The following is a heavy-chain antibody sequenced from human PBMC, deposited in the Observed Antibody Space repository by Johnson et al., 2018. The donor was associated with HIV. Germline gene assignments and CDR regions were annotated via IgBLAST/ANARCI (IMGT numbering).Heavy chain of an antibody. CDR3: ARVITEGGTRWAFDI. CDR2: IWFDGSIQ. D-gene: IGHD6-13*01. CDR1: GFTFSTYG. Sequence: VQLVESGGGVVQPGRSLRLSCAASGFTFSTYGMHWVRQAPGRGLEWVAVIWFDGSIQYYADSVKGRFTISRDNSKNTLFLQMGSLRVEDTAVYYCARVITEGGTRWAFDIWGQGTIVTVSS. V-gene: IGHV3-33*01. J-gene: IGHJ3*02.